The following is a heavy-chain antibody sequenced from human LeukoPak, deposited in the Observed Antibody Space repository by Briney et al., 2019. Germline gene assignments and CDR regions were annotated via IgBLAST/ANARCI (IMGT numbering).Heavy chain of an antibody. CDR3: AHRHSGIYFDY. CDR2: IYWDDDK. CDR1: GFSLSTSGVG. Sequence: ESGPTLVKPTQTLTLTCTFSGFSLSTSGVGVGWIRQPPGKALEWLALIYWDDDKRYSPSPKSRLTITKDTSKNQVVLTMTNMDPVDTAIYYCAHRHSGIYFDYWGQGTLVTVSS. V-gene: IGHV2-5*02. D-gene: IGHD6-13*01. J-gene: IGHJ4*02.